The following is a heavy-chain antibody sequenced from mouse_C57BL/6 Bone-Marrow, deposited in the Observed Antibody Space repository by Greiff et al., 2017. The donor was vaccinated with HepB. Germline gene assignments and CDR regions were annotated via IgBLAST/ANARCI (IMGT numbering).Heavy chain of an antibody. D-gene: IGHD2-1*01. CDR3: ARGAGFYRRYYAMDY. V-gene: IGHV1-72*01. Sequence: VQLQQPGAELVKPGASVKLSCKASGYTFTSYWMHWVKQRPGRGLEWIGRIDPNSGGTKYTEKFKRKSTLTVDKPSSTSYQQLSSLTSEDSAVYYCARGAGFYRRYYAMDYWGQGTSVTVSS. CDR2: IDPNSGGT. J-gene: IGHJ4*01. CDR1: GYTFTSYW.